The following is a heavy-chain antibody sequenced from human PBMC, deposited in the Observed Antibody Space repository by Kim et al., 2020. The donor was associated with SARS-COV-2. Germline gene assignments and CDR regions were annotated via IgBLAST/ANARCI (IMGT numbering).Heavy chain of an antibody. CDR3: ARDLRSGRSTNRVAVNWFHP. CDR2: ISSSSSTI. Sequence: GGSLRLSCAASGFTFSSYSMNWVRQAPGKGLEWVSYISSSSSTIYYADSVKGRFTISRDNAKNSLYLQMNSLRDEDTAVYYCARDLRSGRSTNRVAVNWFHPWGQGTLVTVSS. CDR1: GFTFSSYS. J-gene: IGHJ5*02. V-gene: IGHV3-48*02. D-gene: IGHD6-19*01.